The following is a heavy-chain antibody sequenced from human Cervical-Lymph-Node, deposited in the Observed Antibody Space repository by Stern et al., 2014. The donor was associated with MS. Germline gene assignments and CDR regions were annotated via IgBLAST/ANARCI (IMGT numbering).Heavy chain of an antibody. V-gene: IGHV1-69*06. Sequence: QVQLVQSVAEAKKPGSSVKVSCKASGGTFSSYAISLVRQAPGHGLEWMGGIIPIFGTANYAQKFQGRVTITADKSPSTAYMDLSSLRSEDTAVYYCARDYGMTTTTGAFDIWGQGTMVTVSS. CDR1: GGTFSSYA. D-gene: IGHD5-24*01. CDR2: IIPIFGTA. CDR3: ARDYGMTTTTGAFDI. J-gene: IGHJ3*02.